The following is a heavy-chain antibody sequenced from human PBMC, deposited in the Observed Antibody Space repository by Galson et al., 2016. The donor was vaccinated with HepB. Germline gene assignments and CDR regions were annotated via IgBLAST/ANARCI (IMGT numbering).Heavy chain of an antibody. CDR2: TKSDNGDR. CDR1: GYSFTTYG. J-gene: IGHJ4*02. V-gene: IGHV1-18*01. D-gene: IGHD3/OR15-3a*01. CDR3: ARSFSVGLGHLDY. Sequence: SVKVSCKASGYSFTTYGISWVRQAPGQGLEWMGWTKSDNGDRRYAEKFRGRVTMTADTSTNTVYMELRSLRSDDTAVDYCARSFSVGLGHLDYWGQGTPVTVS.